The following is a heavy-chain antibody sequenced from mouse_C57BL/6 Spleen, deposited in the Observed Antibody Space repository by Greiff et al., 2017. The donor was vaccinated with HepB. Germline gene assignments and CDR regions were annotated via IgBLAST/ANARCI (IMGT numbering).Heavy chain of an antibody. CDR2: IDPETGGT. Sequence: QVQLQQSGAELVRPGASVTLSCKASGYTFTDYEMHWVKQTPVHGLEWIGAIDPETGGTAYNQKFKGKAILTADKSSSTAYMELRSLTSEDSAVYYCTRGVIYYYGSSYDYYAMDYWGQGTTLTVSS. CDR3: TRGVIYYYGSSYDYYAMDY. V-gene: IGHV1-15*01. D-gene: IGHD1-1*01. CDR1: GYTFTDYE. J-gene: IGHJ4*01.